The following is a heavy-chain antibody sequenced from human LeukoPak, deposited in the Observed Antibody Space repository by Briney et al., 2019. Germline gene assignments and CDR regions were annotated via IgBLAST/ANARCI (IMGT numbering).Heavy chain of an antibody. CDR3: ARIMVRGVTYYYYYYMDV. CDR1: GYTFTSYG. J-gene: IGHJ6*03. D-gene: IGHD3-10*01. CDR2: ISAYNGNT. Sequence: ASVKVSCKASGYTFTSYGISWVRQAPGQGLEWMGWISAYNGNTNYAQKLQGRVTMTTDTSTSTAYMELRSLRSDDTAVYYCARIMVRGVTYYYYYYMDVWGKGTTVTVSS. V-gene: IGHV1-18*01.